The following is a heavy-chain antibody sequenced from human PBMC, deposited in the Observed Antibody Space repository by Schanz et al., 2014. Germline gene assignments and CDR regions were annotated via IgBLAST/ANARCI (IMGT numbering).Heavy chain of an antibody. D-gene: IGHD3-22*01. Sequence: QVDLVESGGGVAHPGGSLKLSFEVSPSFLGRSVIHGVGQAPGKGLEWVAVMWNDGIKTHYADSGKGRFTISRDNSKNTLYLQMNSLRAEDTGVYYCARGREVVAKIFDVWGQGTMVTVSS. V-gene: IGHV3-33*08. J-gene: IGHJ3*01. CDR3: ARGREVVAKIFDV. CDR1: PSFLGRSV. CDR2: MWNDGIKT.